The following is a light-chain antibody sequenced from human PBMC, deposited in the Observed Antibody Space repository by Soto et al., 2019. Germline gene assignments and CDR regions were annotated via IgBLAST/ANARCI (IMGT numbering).Light chain of an antibody. CDR2: GAS. V-gene: IGKV3-20*01. Sequence: IVLSQSQSTLSLYPGEGATLSCRASQSISSNYLAWYQQKPGQAPRLLIFGASNRATGIPARFSGSGSGTDFTLTISRLEPEDFAVYYCQQYGSSPRTFGQGTKVDIK. CDR1: QSISSNY. J-gene: IGKJ1*01. CDR3: QQYGSSPRT.